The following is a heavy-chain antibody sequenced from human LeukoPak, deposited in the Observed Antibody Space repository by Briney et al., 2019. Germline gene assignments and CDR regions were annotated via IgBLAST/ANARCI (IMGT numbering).Heavy chain of an antibody. CDR3: ASGRLGYCSGGSCYSGYYYYMDV. J-gene: IGHJ6*03. V-gene: IGHV1-69*13. D-gene: IGHD2-15*01. Sequence: SVKVSCKASGGTFSSYAISWVRQAPGQGLEWMGGIIPIFGTANYAQKFQGRVTITADESTSTAYMELSSLRSEDTAVYYCASGRLGYCSGGSCYSGYYYYMDVWGKGTTVTVSS. CDR2: IIPIFGTA. CDR1: GGTFSSYA.